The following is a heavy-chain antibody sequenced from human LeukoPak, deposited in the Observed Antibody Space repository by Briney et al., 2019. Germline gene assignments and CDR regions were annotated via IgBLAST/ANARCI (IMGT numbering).Heavy chain of an antibody. J-gene: IGHJ6*03. Sequence: GASVKVSCKASGYTFTSYGISWVRQAPGQGLEWMGWISAYNGNTNYAQKLQGRVTMTTDTSTSTAYMELRSLRSDDTAVYYCARGARTRELWFGELWYYYMDVWGKGTTVTVSS. CDR2: ISAYNGNT. CDR1: GYTFTSYG. CDR3: ARGARTRELWFGELWYYYMDV. D-gene: IGHD3-10*01. V-gene: IGHV1-18*01.